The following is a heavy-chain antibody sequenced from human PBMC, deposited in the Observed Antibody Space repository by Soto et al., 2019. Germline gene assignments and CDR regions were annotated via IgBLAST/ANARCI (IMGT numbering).Heavy chain of an antibody. CDR2: IYYSGST. V-gene: IGHV4-39*01. CDR3: ARRVLGSGWYGAFDY. D-gene: IGHD6-19*01. J-gene: IGHJ4*02. Sequence: PSETLSLTCTVSGGSISSSSYYWGWIRQPPGKGLEWIGSIYYSGSTYYNPSLKSRVTISVDTSKNQFSLKLSAVTAADTAVYYCARRVLGSGWYGAFDYWGQGTLVTVSS. CDR1: GGSISSSSYY.